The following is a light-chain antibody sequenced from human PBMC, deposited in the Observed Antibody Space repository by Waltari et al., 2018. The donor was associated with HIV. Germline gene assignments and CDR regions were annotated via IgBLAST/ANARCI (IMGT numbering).Light chain of an antibody. V-gene: IGLV7-46*01. CDR3: LLSYSGARLVV. CDR1: TGAVTSGHY. J-gene: IGLJ2*01. Sequence: QAVVTQEPSLTVSPGGTVTLTCRSSTGAVTSGHYPYWFQQKPGQAPRTLIYDTTNKHSWTPARFSGSLLGGKAALTLSGAQPEDEADYYCLLSYSGARLVVFGGGTKLTVL. CDR2: DTT.